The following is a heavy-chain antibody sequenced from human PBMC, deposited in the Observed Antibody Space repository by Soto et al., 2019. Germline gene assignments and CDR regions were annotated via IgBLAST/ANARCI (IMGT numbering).Heavy chain of an antibody. Sequence: QVQLVESGGGVVQPGRSLRLSCAASGFTFSSYAMHWVRQAPGKGLEWVAVISYDGSNKDYADSVKGRFTISRDNSKNTLYLQMNSLRAEDTAVYYCARDTPLLRYFDWSRFGFPDYWGQGTLVTVSS. CDR2: ISYDGSNK. CDR3: ARDTPLLRYFDWSRFGFPDY. V-gene: IGHV3-30-3*01. CDR1: GFTFSSYA. D-gene: IGHD3-9*01. J-gene: IGHJ4*02.